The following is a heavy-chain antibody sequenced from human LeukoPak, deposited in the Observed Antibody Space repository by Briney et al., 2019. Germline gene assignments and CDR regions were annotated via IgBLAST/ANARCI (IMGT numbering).Heavy chain of an antibody. CDR2: IYASGST. CDR3: ARGRDAFDI. V-gene: IGHV4-61*09. Sequence: SQTLSLTCSVSGGSISSGYYYWTWIRQPAGKGLEYIGHIYASGSTNYNPSLKSRVTISIDTSKNQFSLKLSSVTAADTAVYYCARGRDAFDIWGQGTMVTVSS. CDR1: GGSISSGYYY. J-gene: IGHJ3*02.